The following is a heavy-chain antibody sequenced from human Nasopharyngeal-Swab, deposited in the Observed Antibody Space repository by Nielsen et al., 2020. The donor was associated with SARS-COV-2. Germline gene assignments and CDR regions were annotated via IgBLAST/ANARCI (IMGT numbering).Heavy chain of an antibody. D-gene: IGHD6-19*01. V-gene: IGHV3-9*01. J-gene: IGHJ4*02. Sequence: SLKISCAASGFTFDDYAMHWVRQAPGKGLEWVSGISWNSGSTGYADSVKGRFTISRDNAKNSLYLQMNSLRAEDTALYYCAKGIKRGIAVAGNFDYWGQGTLVTVSS. CDR1: GFTFDDYA. CDR3: AKGIKRGIAVAGNFDY. CDR2: ISWNSGST.